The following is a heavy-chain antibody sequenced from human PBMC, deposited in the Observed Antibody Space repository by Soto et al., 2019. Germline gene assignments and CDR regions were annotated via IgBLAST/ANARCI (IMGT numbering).Heavy chain of an antibody. CDR3: AGGAPYSSGWYRSDYYYGMDV. Sequence: SVKVSCKASGFTFTSSAMQWVRQARGQRLEWIGWIVVGSGNTNYAQKFQERVTITRDMSTSTAYMELSSLRSEDTAVYYCAGGAPYSSGWYRSDYYYGMDVWGQGTTVTVSS. CDR2: IVVGSGNT. J-gene: IGHJ6*02. CDR1: GFTFTSSA. V-gene: IGHV1-58*02. D-gene: IGHD6-19*01.